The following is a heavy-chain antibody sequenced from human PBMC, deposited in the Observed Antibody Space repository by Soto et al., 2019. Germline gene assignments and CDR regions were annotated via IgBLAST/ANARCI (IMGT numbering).Heavy chain of an antibody. Sequence: GESLKISCKGSGYSFTSYWISWVRQMPGKGLEWMGRIDPSDSYTNYSPSFQGHVTISADKSISTAYLQWSSLKASDTAMYYCARHEQLEFFDDYWGQGTLVTVSS. V-gene: IGHV5-10-1*01. D-gene: IGHD6-13*01. J-gene: IGHJ4*02. CDR1: GYSFTSYW. CDR3: ARHEQLEFFDDY. CDR2: IDPSDSYT.